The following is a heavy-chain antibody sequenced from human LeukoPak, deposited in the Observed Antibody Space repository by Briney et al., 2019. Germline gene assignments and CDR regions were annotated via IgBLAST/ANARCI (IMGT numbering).Heavy chain of an antibody. Sequence: PSETLSLTCAVYGGSFSGYYWSWIRQPPGKGLEWIGEINHSGSTNYNPSLKSRVTISVDTSKNQFSLKLSSVTAADTAVYYCARGLPPPPYHYGMDVWGQGTTVAVSS. CDR3: ARGLPPPPYHYGMDV. V-gene: IGHV4-34*01. CDR2: INHSGST. CDR1: GGSFSGYY. J-gene: IGHJ6*02.